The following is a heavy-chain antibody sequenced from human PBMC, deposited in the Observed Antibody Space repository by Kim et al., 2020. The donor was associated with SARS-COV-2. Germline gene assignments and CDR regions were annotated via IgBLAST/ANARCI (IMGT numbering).Heavy chain of an antibody. Sequence: SQTLSLTCAISGDSVSSNIAAWNWIRQPPSRGLEWLGRTYYRSEWYNDYAISLKSRITINPDTSKNQFSLHLNSVTPEDTAVYYCARGNYCYYYGTDVWGQGTTVTVSS. CDR2: TYYRSEWYN. V-gene: IGHV6-1*01. J-gene: IGHJ6*02. CDR1: GDSVSSNIAA. CDR3: ARGNYCYYYGTDV.